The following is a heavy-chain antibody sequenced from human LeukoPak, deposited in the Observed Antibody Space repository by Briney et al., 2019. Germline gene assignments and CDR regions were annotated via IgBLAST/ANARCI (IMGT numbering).Heavy chain of an antibody. Sequence: GGSLRLSCAASGFAFSSYAMSWVRQAPGKGLEWVSAIGGSGDSTYYADSVKGRFTISRDNSKNTLYLQVNSLRAEDTAVYYCAKDKHYCSSTTCYLYYFDYWGQGTLVTVSS. CDR3: AKDKHYCSSTTCYLYYFDY. CDR1: GFAFSSYA. D-gene: IGHD2-2*01. J-gene: IGHJ4*02. V-gene: IGHV3-23*01. CDR2: IGGSGDST.